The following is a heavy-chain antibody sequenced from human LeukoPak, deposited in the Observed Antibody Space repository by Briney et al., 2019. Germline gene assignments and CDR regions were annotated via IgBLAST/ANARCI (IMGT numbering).Heavy chain of an antibody. CDR1: GYSFTSYG. D-gene: IGHD3-22*01. J-gene: IGHJ4*02. Sequence: ASVKVSCKASGYSFTSYGITWVRQAPGQGLEWMGWINANNGNTNYAQNLQGRVTMTTDTSTSTVYMELRSLRSDDTAVYYCARGLDYDSSGYPGPFDYWGQGTLVTVSS. CDR3: ARGLDYDSSGYPGPFDY. CDR2: INANNGNT. V-gene: IGHV1-18*01.